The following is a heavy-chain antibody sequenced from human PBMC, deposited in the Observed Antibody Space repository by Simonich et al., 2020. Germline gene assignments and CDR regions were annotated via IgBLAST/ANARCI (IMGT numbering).Heavy chain of an antibody. CDR1: GYTFTSYG. CDR3: ARSTTGTTAFDI. J-gene: IGHJ3*02. Sequence: QVQLVQSGAEVKKPGASVKVSCKASGYTFTSYGIIWVRQAPGQGLEWMGGISAYNGNTNDAQKLQGRVTMTTDTSTSTTYMELRSLRSDDTAVYYCARSTTGTTAFDIWGQGTMVTVSS. V-gene: IGHV1-18*01. CDR2: ISAYNGNT. D-gene: IGHD1-1*01.